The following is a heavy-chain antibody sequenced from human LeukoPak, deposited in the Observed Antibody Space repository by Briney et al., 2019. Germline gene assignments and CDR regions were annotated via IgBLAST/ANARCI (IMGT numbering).Heavy chain of an antibody. J-gene: IGHJ4*02. CDR2: IYSGGSI. D-gene: IGHD2-21*02. CDR1: GYTVSSTY. CDR3: ARDDSFDY. Sequence: GGSLRLSCADSGYTVSSTYMSWVRQAPGKGLEWVSVIYSGGSIYYADSVKGRFTISRDNSKNTLYLQMNTLRAEDTAVYYCARDDSFDYWGQGTLVTVSS. V-gene: IGHV3-66*01.